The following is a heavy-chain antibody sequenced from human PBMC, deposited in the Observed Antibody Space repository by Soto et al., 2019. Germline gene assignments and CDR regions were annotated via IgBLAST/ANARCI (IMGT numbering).Heavy chain of an antibody. V-gene: IGHV5-51*07. J-gene: IGHJ3*02. Sequence: GWSLKISCAVAGYSFTSYWMACVHPIPVKVLDWMVIIYPGESETRYSPSVQGQVTISADKSISTAYLQWSSLKASDTAMYYCARLFYGDHFDAFDIWGQGTMVTVSS. CDR3: ARLFYGDHFDAFDI. CDR1: GYSFTSYW. D-gene: IGHD4-17*01. CDR2: IYPGESET.